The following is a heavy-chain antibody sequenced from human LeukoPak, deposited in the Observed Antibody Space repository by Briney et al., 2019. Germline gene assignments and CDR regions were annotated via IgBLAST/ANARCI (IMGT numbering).Heavy chain of an antibody. Sequence: EASVKVSCKASGYSFTDYYMHWVRQAPGQGLEWMGIINPSGGSTSYAQKFQGRVTMTRDTSTSTVYMELSSLRSEDTAVYYCARDRVGDYYYYGMDVWGQGTTVTVSS. CDR2: INPSGGST. J-gene: IGHJ6*02. V-gene: IGHV1-46*01. CDR1: GYSFTDYY. CDR3: ARDRVGDYYYYGMDV. D-gene: IGHD1-26*01.